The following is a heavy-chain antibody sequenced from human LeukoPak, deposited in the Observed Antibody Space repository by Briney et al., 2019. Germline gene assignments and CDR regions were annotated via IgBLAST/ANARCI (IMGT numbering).Heavy chain of an antibody. CDR3: AKSPKSPAISMVRGTSQYNYYMDV. D-gene: IGHD3-10*01. CDR1: GFTFSSYG. J-gene: IGHJ6*03. Sequence: GGSLRLSCAASGFTFSSYGMHWVRQAPGKGLEWVAFIRYDGSNKYYADSVKGRFTISRDNSKNTLFLQMNSLRAEDTAVYYCAKSPKSPAISMVRGTSQYNYYMDVWGKGTTVTISS. V-gene: IGHV3-30*02. CDR2: IRYDGSNK.